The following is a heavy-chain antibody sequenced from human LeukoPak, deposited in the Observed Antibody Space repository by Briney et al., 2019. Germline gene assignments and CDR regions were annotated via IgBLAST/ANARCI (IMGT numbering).Heavy chain of an antibody. J-gene: IGHJ3*02. CDR1: GGSISSYY. V-gene: IGHV4-59*01. D-gene: IGHD3-9*01. CDR3: ARARYVNSFYAFDI. Sequence: PSETLSLTCTVSGGSISSYYWSWIRLPPGRGLEWIGYLSKSGNTNYSPSLKSRVTIFGDTSKNQFFLKLSSVTAADTAVYYCARARYVNSFYAFDIWGQGTLVTVSS. CDR2: LSKSGNT.